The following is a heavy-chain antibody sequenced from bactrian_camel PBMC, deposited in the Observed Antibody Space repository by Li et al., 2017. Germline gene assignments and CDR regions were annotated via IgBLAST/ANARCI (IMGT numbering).Heavy chain of an antibody. D-gene: IGHD2*01. CDR3: ALDRLRCLTSTPFSFQDYKH. CDR2: IYSENSRA. J-gene: IGHJ4*01. CDR1: GHTFETNY. V-gene: IGHV3-3*01. Sequence: VQLVESGGGSVQAGGSLRLSCTRSGHTFETNYMGWFRQGPGKEREAVAAIYSENSRAVYGDSVKGRFTISQDNTKTTVYLQMDNLKPEDTAMYTCALDRLRCLTSTPFSFQDYKHWGQGTQVTVS.